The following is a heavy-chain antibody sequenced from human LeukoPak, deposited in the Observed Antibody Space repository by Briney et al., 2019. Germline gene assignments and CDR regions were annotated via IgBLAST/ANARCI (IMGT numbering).Heavy chain of an antibody. CDR2: INPNSGGT. CDR3: ARSSYCSSTSCYEGGPYYYGMDV. CDR1: GYTFTGYY. J-gene: IGHJ6*02. V-gene: IGHV1-2*04. Sequence: ASVKVSCKASGYTFTGYYMHWVRQAPGQGLEWMGWINPNSGGTNYAQKFQGWVTMTRDTSISTAYMELSRLRSDDTAVYYCARSSYCSSTSCYEGGPYYYGMDVWGQGTTVTVSS. D-gene: IGHD2-2*01.